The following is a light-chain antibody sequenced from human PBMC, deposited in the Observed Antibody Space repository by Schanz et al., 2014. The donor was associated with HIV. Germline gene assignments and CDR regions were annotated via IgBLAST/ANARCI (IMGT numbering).Light chain of an antibody. CDR2: AAS. V-gene: IGKV1-39*01. CDR3: QQYHSYPPT. J-gene: IGKJ1*01. Sequence: IQLTQSPSSLSASVGDRVTITCRASQSISSYLNWYQQKPGKAPKLLIYAASTLQSGVPSRFSGNVSGTDFTLTVSCLQSDDFATYYCQQYHSYPPTFGQGTKVEIK. CDR1: QSISSY.